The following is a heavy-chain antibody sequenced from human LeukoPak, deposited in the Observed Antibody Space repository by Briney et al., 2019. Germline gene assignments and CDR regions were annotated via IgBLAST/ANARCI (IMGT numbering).Heavy chain of an antibody. CDR1: EFNFSSYW. J-gene: IGHJ6*02. V-gene: IGHV3-7*01. CDR3: RRDGMEV. Sequence: GGSLRLSCAASEFNFSSYWMIWVRQAPGKGLEWVANIKQDGSETYYVDSVKGRFTISRDNAKNSLYLQMNSLRAEDTAVYFCRRDGMEVWGQGTTVIVSS. CDR2: IKQDGSET.